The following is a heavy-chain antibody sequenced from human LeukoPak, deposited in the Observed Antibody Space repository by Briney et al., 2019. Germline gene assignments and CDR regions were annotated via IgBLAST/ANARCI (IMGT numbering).Heavy chain of an antibody. CDR3: VSLSSSWPTNDY. D-gene: IGHD6-13*01. CDR2: INPNSGGT. V-gene: IGHV1-2*02. CDR1: GYTFTGYY. Sequence: ASVKVSCKASGYTFTGYYMHWVRQAPGQGLEWMGWINPNSGGTNYAQKFQGRVTITRDTSISTAYMELSRLRSDDTAVYYCVSLSSSWPTNDYWGQGTLVTVSS. J-gene: IGHJ4*02.